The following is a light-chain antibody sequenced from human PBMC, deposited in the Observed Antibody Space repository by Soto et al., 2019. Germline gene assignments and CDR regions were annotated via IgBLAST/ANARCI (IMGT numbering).Light chain of an antibody. CDR2: GAS. CDR1: QNIRFW. Sequence: DIQITHSPSFVSASIGDRVTITCRSSQNIRFWLAWYQQKPGKAPKSLIRGASSLQPGVPSRFSGSGSGTDFTLTITSLQLEDFATYYCQQSHSFPLTLGGGTKVDIK. V-gene: IGKV1D-12*01. CDR3: QQSHSFPLT. J-gene: IGKJ4*01.